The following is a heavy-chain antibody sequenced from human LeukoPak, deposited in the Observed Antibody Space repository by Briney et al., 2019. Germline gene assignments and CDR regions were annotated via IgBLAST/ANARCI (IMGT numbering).Heavy chain of an antibody. CDR2: IYHSGST. J-gene: IGHJ4*02. CDR1: GYSISSGYY. D-gene: IGHD6-13*01. Sequence: SETLPHTCTVSGYSISSGYYWGWIRQPPGKGLEWIGSIYHSGSTYYNPSLKSRVTISVDTSKNQFSLKLSSVTAADTAVYYCARGYSSSWYVFDYWGQGTLVTVSS. CDR3: ARGYSSSWYVFDY. V-gene: IGHV4-38-2*02.